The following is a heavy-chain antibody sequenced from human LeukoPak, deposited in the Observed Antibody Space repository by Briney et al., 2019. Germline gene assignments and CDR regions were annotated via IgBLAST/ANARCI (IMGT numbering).Heavy chain of an antibody. D-gene: IGHD2-15*01. CDR2: IYYSGST. Sequence: SETLSLTCTVSGGSISSYYWSWIRQPPGKGLEWIGYIYYSGSTNYNPSLKSRVTISVDTPKNQFSLKLSSVTAADTAVYYCARDRIGLIDYWGQGTLVTVSS. CDR1: GGSISSYY. V-gene: IGHV4-59*01. CDR3: ARDRIGLIDY. J-gene: IGHJ4*02.